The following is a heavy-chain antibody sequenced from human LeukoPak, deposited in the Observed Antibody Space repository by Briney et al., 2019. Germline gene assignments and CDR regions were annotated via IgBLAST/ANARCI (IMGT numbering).Heavy chain of an antibody. CDR2: IYYSGST. V-gene: IGHV4-59*01. CDR3: VREVGDSDSDNWFDP. J-gene: IGHJ5*02. D-gene: IGHD2-21*02. Sequence: MTSETLSLTCAVSGTSISPFYWSWIRQPPGKGLEWIGYIYYSGSTNYNPSLKSRVTISIDTSENQVSLILRSVTAADTAVYYCVREVGDSDSDNWFDPWGQGTLVTVSS. CDR1: GTSISPFY.